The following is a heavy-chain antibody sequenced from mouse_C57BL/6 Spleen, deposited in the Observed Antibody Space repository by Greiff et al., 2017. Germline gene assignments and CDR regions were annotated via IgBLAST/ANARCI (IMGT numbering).Heavy chain of an antibody. CDR1: GYAFTNYL. CDR2: INPGSGGT. Sequence: QVQLQQSGAELVRPGTSVKVSCKASGYAFTNYLIEWVKQRPGQGLEWIGVINPGSGGTNYNEKFKGKATLTADKSSSTAYMQLSSLTSEDSAVYFCARTREDYWGKGTSVTVSS. J-gene: IGHJ4*01. CDR3: ARTREDY. V-gene: IGHV1-54*01.